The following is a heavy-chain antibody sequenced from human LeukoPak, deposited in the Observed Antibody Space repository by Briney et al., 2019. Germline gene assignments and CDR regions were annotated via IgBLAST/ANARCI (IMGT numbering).Heavy chain of an antibody. V-gene: IGHV4-4*07. CDR2: IYTSGST. CDR1: GGSISSYY. CDR3: ARETHLHYYYYYYMDV. J-gene: IGHJ6*03. Sequence: PSETLSVTCTVSGGSISSYYWSWIRQPAGKGLEWIGRIYTSGSTNYNPSLKSRVTISVDESKNQFSLKLSSVTAADTAVYYCARETHLHYYYYYYMDVWGTGTTVTVSS.